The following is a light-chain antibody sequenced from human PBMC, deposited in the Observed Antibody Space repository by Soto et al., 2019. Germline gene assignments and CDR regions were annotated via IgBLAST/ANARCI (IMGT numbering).Light chain of an antibody. Sequence: EIVLTQSPGTLSLSPRERATLSCRASQSVSNNYLAWYQHRPGQAPRLLIYGASTRAPGIPDRFSGSGSGTDFTLTISRLEPEDCAVYYCQQYAASPRTFGQGTQV. CDR3: QQYAASPRT. V-gene: IGKV3-20*01. J-gene: IGKJ1*01. CDR2: GAS. CDR1: QSVSNNY.